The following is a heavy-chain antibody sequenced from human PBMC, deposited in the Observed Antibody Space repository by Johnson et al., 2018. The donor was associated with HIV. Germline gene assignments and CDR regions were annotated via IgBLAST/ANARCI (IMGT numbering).Heavy chain of an antibody. CDR2: IKWNGGST. J-gene: IGHJ3*02. V-gene: IGHV3-20*04. Sequence: VQLVESGGGVVRPGGSLRLSCAASGFTFDDYGMNWVRQVPGKGLEWVSGIKWNGGSTGYADSVKGRFTIYRDNAKNSLYLQMGSLGAEDTALDYWARVMSSGYFFDAFDIWGQGTMVTVSS. CDR3: ARVMSSGYFFDAFDI. D-gene: IGHD3-22*01. CDR1: GFTFDDYG.